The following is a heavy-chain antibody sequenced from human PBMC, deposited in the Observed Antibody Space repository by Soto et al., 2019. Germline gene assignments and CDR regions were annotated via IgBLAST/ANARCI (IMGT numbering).Heavy chain of an antibody. Sequence: QVQLQESGPGLVKPSQTLSLTCTVSGGSISSGGYYWSWIRQHPGKGLEWIGYIYYSGNTYYNPSLKRRRTISVDTSKNQFSLKLSSVTAADTAVYYCARGDVDTSTYYYYSVDVWGQGTTVTVSS. CDR2: IYYSGNT. CDR3: ARGDVDTSTYYYYSVDV. CDR1: GGSISSGGYY. J-gene: IGHJ6*02. D-gene: IGHD5-18*01. V-gene: IGHV4-31*03.